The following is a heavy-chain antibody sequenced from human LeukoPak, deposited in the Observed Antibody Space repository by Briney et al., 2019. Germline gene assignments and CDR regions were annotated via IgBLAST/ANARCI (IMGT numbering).Heavy chain of an antibody. D-gene: IGHD3-10*01. CDR1: GFTFSSYG. V-gene: IGHV3-33*06. CDR2: IWYDGSNK. CDR3: AKSYGSGSYYYYYYMDV. Sequence: GGSLRHSCAASGFTFSSYGMHWVRQAPGKGLEWVAVIWYDGSNKYYADSVKGRFTISRDNSKNTLYLQMNSLRAEDTAVYYCAKSYGSGSYYYYYYMDVWGKGTTVTVSS. J-gene: IGHJ6*03.